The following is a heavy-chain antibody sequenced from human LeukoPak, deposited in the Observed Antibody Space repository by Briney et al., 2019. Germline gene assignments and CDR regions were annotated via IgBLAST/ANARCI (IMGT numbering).Heavy chain of an antibody. CDR3: ARGNGVYSGYDLGFDP. V-gene: IGHV4-39*07. Sequence: SETLSLTCTVSGGSISSSSYYWGWIRQPPGKGLEWIGSIYYSGSTYYNPSLKSRVTISVDTSKNQFSLKLSSVTAADTAVYYCARGNGVYSGYDLGFDPWGQGTLVTVSS. CDR2: IYYSGST. J-gene: IGHJ5*02. CDR1: GGSISSSSYY. D-gene: IGHD5-12*01.